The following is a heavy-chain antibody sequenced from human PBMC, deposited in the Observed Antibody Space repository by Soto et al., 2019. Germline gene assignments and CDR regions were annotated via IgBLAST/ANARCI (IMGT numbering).Heavy chain of an antibody. CDR2: IYYSGST. V-gene: IGHV4-30-4*01. Sequence: QVQLQESGPGLVKPSQTLSLTCTVSGGSISSGDCYWSWIRQPPGKGLEWIGDIYYSGSTYNNPSLKSRVTISVDTSKNQFSLKLSSVTAADTAVYHCARARVEGWFDPWGQGTLVTVSS. CDR3: ARARVEGWFDP. J-gene: IGHJ5*02. D-gene: IGHD2-2*01. CDR1: GGSISSGDCY.